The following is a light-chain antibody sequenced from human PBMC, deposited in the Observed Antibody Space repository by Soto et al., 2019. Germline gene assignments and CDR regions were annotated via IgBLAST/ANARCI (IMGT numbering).Light chain of an antibody. CDR3: QQYGSSPGT. J-gene: IGKJ1*01. CDR1: QSVSSSY. V-gene: IGKV3-20*01. CDR2: GAS. Sequence: EIVLTQSPGTLSLSPGERATLSCRASQSVSSSYLAWYRQKPGQAPRLLIYGASSRATGIPDRFSGSGSGTDFIFTFSRLEPEDFAVYYCQQYGSSPGTFGQGTKVDIK.